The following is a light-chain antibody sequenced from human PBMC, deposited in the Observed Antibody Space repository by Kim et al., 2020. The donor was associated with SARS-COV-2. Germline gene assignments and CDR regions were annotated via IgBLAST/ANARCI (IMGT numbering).Light chain of an antibody. CDR2: RTT. V-gene: IGLV7-43*01. CDR1: TGAVTSDYF. CDR3: LFASGGVWM. J-gene: IGLJ3*02. Sequence: QAVVTQAPSLTVTPGGTVTLTCASSTGAVTSDYFPNWFQQKPGQAPRALFYRTTNTHSWTPARFSGSLLGDKAALTLSGAQPEDEAEYYCLFASGGVWMFGGGTQLTVL.